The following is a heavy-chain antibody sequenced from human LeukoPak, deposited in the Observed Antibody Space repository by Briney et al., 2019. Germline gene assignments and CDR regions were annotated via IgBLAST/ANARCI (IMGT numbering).Heavy chain of an antibody. V-gene: IGHV3-23*01. CDR1: GFTFSSYA. CDR2: ISGSGGST. J-gene: IGHJ4*02. D-gene: IGHD3-3*01. CDR3: AKGDVLRFLEWLSDFDY. Sequence: GGSLRLSCGASGFTFSSYAMSWVRQAPGKGLEWISAISGSGGSTYYADSVKGRFTISRDNSRNTLYLQMNSLRAEDTAVYYCAKGDVLRFLEWLSDFDYWGQGTLVTVSS.